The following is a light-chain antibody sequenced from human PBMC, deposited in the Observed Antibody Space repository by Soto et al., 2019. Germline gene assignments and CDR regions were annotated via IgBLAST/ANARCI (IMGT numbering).Light chain of an antibody. CDR2: ATS. J-gene: IGKJ4*01. Sequence: DIQMTQSPSSLSASLGDRVTITCRASQNIDNCLNWYQQKPGKAPKLLIYATSTLQSGVPSRFSGSGSGTEFTLTISSLQAEDFATYFCQESYTTPAVSFGGGTKVDIK. CDR1: QNIDNC. CDR3: QESYTTPAVS. V-gene: IGKV1-39*01.